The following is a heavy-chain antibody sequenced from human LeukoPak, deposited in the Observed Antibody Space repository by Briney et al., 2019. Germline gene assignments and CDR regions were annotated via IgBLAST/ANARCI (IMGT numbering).Heavy chain of an antibody. V-gene: IGHV4-30-4*08. CDR2: IYYSGST. CDR1: GGSISSGSYY. CDR3: AGLGVRGVIKGVFGY. D-gene: IGHD3-10*01. Sequence: PSQTLSLTCTVSGGSISSGSYYWSWIRQPPGKGLEWIGYIYYSGSTYYNPSLKSRVTISVDTSKNQFSLKLSSVTAADTAVYYCAGLGVRGVIKGVFGYWGQGTLVTVSS. J-gene: IGHJ4*02.